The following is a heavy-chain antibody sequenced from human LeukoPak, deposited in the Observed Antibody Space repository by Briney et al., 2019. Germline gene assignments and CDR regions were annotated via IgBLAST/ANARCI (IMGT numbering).Heavy chain of an antibody. J-gene: IGHJ5*02. CDR3: ARGLGYCSSTSCASA. D-gene: IGHD2-2*01. Sequence: PSETLSLTCTVSGGSISSSSYYWGWIRQPPGKGLEWIGSIYYSGSTYYNPSLKSRVTISVDTSKNQFSLKLSSVTAADTAVYYCARGLGYCSSTSCASAWGQGTLVTVSS. CDR2: IYYSGST. CDR1: GGSISSSSYY. V-gene: IGHV4-39*01.